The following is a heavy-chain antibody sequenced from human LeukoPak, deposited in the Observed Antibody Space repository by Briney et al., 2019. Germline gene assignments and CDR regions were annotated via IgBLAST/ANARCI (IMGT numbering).Heavy chain of an antibody. Sequence: ASVEVSCKASGYTFTSYGISWVRQAPGQGLEWMGGIIPIFGTANYAQKFQGRVTITADESTRTAYMEMSSLRSEDTAVYYCASVIVATPPGTVFDYWGQGTLVTVSS. CDR3: ASVIVATPPGTVFDY. D-gene: IGHD5-12*01. CDR2: IIPIFGTA. V-gene: IGHV1-69*13. CDR1: GYTFTSYG. J-gene: IGHJ4*02.